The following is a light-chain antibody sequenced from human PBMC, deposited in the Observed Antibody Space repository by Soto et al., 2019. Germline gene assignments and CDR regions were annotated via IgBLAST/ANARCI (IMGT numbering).Light chain of an antibody. CDR2: GNI. V-gene: IGLV1-44*01. CDR3: ATWHDSLNGYV. CDR1: SSNVGTNT. J-gene: IGLJ1*01. Sequence: QSVLTQPSSASGTPGQRVTISCSGSSSNVGTNTVHWYQHLPGTAPKLLIYGNIQRPSGVPDRFSGSSSGTSASLAISGLRSEDESDYYCATWHDSLNGYVFGTGTKVTVL.